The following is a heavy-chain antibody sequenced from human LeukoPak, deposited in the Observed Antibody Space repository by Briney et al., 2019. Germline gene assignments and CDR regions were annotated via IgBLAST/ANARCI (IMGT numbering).Heavy chain of an antibody. J-gene: IGHJ5*02. D-gene: IGHD3-10*01. CDR1: GFTFSSYS. V-gene: IGHV3-23*01. CDR3: AKEGPYYYGSGSRTRLA. Sequence: PGGSLRLSCAASGFTFSSYSMNWVRQAPGKGLEWVSAISGSGGSTYYADSVKGRFTISRDNSKNTLYLQMNSLRAEDTAVYYCAKEGPYYYGSGSRTRLAWGQGTLVTVSS. CDR2: ISGSGGST.